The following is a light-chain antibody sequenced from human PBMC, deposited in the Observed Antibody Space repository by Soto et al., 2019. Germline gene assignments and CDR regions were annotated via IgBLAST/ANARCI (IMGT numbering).Light chain of an antibody. CDR2: LEGSGTY. CDR3: ETWDSNTRV. J-gene: IGLJ3*02. CDR1: SGHSSYI. V-gene: IGLV4-60*02. Sequence: QSVLTQSSSASASLGSSVKLTCTLSSGHSSYIIAWHQQQPGKAPRYLMKLEGSGTYNKGSGVPDRFSGSSSGADRYLTLSNLPFEDEADYYCETWDSNTRVFGGGTKLTVL.